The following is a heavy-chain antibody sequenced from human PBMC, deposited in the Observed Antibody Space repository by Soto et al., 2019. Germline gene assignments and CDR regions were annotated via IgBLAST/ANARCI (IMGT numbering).Heavy chain of an antibody. D-gene: IGHD6-19*01. V-gene: IGHV4-59*11. J-gene: IGHJ4*02. CDR3: ARGGWSLDY. CDR2: IFHSGST. CDR1: GGSISPHY. Sequence: QVQLQESGPGLVKSSETLSLTCTVSGGSISPHYWSWIRQPPGKGLEWIGYIFHSGSTNYIPSLTSRVTLSVDTSRNQFSLKLSSVTAADTAVYYCARGGWSLDYWGQGTLVTVSS.